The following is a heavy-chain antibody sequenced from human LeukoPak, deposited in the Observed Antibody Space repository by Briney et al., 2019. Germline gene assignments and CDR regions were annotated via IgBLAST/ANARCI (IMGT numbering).Heavy chain of an antibody. V-gene: IGHV3-30*09. CDR2: MSYDGKKI. J-gene: IGHJ4*02. D-gene: IGHD3-10*01. CDR3: VTDITMVRGGS. CDR1: GGSISSGG. Sequence: LSLTCTVSGGSISSGGYYRSWVRQAPGKGLEWVADMSYDGKKINYADSVKGRFAISRDNSKNTLYLQMNSLRPEDTAIYYCVTDITMVRGGSWGQGTLVTVSS.